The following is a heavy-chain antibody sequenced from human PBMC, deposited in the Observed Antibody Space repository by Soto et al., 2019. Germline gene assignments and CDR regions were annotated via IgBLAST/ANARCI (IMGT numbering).Heavy chain of an antibody. D-gene: IGHD3-22*01. V-gene: IGHV3-74*01. CDR1: GFTFSSYW. Sequence: EVQLVESGGGLVQPGGSLRLSCAASGFTFSSYWMHWVRQAPGKGLVWVSRINSDGSSTSYADSVKGRFTISRDNAKNPLYLQMNSLRAEDTAVYYCAIRASYYDSRGYFDYWGQGTLVTVSS. CDR2: INSDGSST. CDR3: AIRASYYDSRGYFDY. J-gene: IGHJ4*02.